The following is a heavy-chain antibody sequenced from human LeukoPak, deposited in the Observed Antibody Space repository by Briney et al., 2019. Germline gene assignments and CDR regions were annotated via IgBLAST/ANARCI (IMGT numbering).Heavy chain of an antibody. CDR2: VYHSGST. CDR3: ARTTEGGYTYGYFYYYYMDV. J-gene: IGHJ6*03. CDR1: GYSISSGYY. V-gene: IGHV4-38-2*02. D-gene: IGHD5-18*01. Sequence: SETLSLTCSVSGYSISSGYYWGWIRQPPGKGLEWIGSVYHSGSTYYNPSLKSRITISVDTSKNQFSLKLTSVTAADTAVYYCARTTEGGYTYGYFYYYYMDVWGKGTTVTISS.